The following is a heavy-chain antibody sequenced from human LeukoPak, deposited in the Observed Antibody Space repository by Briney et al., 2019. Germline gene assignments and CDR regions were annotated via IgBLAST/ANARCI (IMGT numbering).Heavy chain of an antibody. CDR2: IYSGGST. J-gene: IGHJ4*02. CDR1: GGSISSYY. CDR3: ARARPHSDY. Sequence: LSLTCTVSGGSISSYYWSWVRQAPGKGLEWVSVIYSGGSTYYADSVKGRFTISRDNSKNTLYLQMNSLRAEDTAVYYCARARPHSDYWGQGTLVTVSS. V-gene: IGHV3-66*01.